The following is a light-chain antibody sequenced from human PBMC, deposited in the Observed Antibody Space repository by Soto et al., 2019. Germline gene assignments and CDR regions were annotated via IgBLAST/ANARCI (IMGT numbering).Light chain of an antibody. CDR3: QQSYSTHLIT. Sequence: DIQMTQSPSFLSASVGDRVTISCRASQSINTYLNWYQQKPGKAPKLLIYGTSDLQSGVPSRFSGGGSGTDFTLTISSLQPEDFATYYCQQSYSTHLITFGQGTRLEVK. CDR2: GTS. V-gene: IGKV1-39*01. J-gene: IGKJ5*01. CDR1: QSINTY.